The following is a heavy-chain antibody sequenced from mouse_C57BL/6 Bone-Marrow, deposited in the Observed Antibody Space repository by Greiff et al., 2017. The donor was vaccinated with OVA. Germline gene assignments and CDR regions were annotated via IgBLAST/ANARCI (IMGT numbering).Heavy chain of an antibody. CDR3: ARGGVFYYYGSSYGWFAY. V-gene: IGHV1-80*01. J-gene: IGHJ3*01. D-gene: IGHD1-1*01. CDR1: GYAFSSYW. CDR2: IYPGDGDT. Sequence: VHLVESGAELVKPGASVKISCKASGYAFSSYWMNWVKQRPGKGLEWIGQIYPGDGDTNYNGKFKGKATLTADKSSSTAYMQLSSLTSEDSAVYFCARGGVFYYYGSSYGWFAYWGQGTLVTVSA.